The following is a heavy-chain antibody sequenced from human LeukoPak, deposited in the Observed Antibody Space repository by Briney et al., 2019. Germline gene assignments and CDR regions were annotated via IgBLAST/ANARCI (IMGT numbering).Heavy chain of an antibody. V-gene: IGHV1-8*01. CDR1: GYTFTSYD. D-gene: IGHD6-19*01. CDR3: ATSLTPSGWYRSLTPYYYYYMDV. Sequence: ASVKVFCKASGYTFTSYDINWVRQATGQGLEWMGWMNPNSGNTGYAQKFQGRVTMARNTSISTAYMELSSLRSEDTAVYYCATSLTPSGWYRSLTPYYYYYMDVWGKGTTVTVSS. J-gene: IGHJ6*03. CDR2: MNPNSGNT.